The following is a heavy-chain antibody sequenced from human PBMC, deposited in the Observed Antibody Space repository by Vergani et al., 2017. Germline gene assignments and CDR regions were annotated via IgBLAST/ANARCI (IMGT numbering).Heavy chain of an antibody. D-gene: IGHD5-12*01. CDR3: ARFEATSGAFDI. J-gene: IGHJ3*02. CDR2: IYYSGST. Sequence: QLQLQESGPGLVKPSETLSLTCTVSGGSISSSSYYWGWIRQPPGKGLEWIGSIYYSGSTYYNPSLKSRVTISVDTSKNQFSLKLSSVTAADTAVYYCARFEATSGAFDIWGQGTVVTVSS. CDR1: GGSISSSSYY. V-gene: IGHV4-39*07.